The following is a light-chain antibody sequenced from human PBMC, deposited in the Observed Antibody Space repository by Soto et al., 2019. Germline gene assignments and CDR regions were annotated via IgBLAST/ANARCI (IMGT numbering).Light chain of an antibody. Sequence: SQLTQSPSSLSASVGDRVTMSCRASQGIANFLAWYQQKPGKAPKLLIYGASTLQSGVPSRFSGSGSGTDFTLSISSLQPEDFATYYCQQLNSFPIPFGPGTKVDIK. V-gene: IGKV1-9*01. CDR3: QQLNSFPIP. J-gene: IGKJ3*01. CDR1: QGIANF. CDR2: GAS.